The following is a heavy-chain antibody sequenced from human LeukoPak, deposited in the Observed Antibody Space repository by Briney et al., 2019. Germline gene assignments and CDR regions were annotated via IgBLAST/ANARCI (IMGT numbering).Heavy chain of an antibody. CDR3: GSLEWLPQ. CDR2: ISGSGGST. V-gene: IGHV3-23*01. CDR1: GVTFSSYA. J-gene: IGHJ4*02. D-gene: IGHD3-3*01. Sequence: GGSLRLSCAASGVTFSSYAMSWVRQAPGKGQEWVSAISGSGGSTYYADSVKGRFTISRDNSKNTLYLQMNSLRAEDTAVYYCGSLEWLPQWGQGTLVTVSS.